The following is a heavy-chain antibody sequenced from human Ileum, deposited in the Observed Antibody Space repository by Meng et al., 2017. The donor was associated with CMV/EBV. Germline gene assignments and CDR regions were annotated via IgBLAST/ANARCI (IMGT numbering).Heavy chain of an antibody. CDR1: VGPLSCSY. D-gene: IGHD5-18*01. Sequence: GAGLLDLSVPPPLPCAVVVGPLSCSYWTWIRQSPGRGLEWIGEIDHSGSTNCIPSLKSRVTMSVDTPNNQFSLKLSSVTAADTAVYYCARGRWRGYISGYMYNWFDPWGQGTLVTVSS. J-gene: IGHJ5*02. CDR2: IDHSGST. V-gene: IGHV4-34*01. CDR3: ARGRWRGYISGYMYNWFDP.